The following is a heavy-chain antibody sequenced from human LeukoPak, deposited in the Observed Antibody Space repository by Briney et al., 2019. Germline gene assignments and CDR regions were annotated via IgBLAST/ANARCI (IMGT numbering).Heavy chain of an antibody. CDR3: ATNSSWFDY. D-gene: IGHD6-13*01. Sequence: SETLSLTCTVSGGSISSSYWSWIRQPPGKGLEWIGHISDSGSTNYNPSLKSRVTISVDTSKNQLFLKLRSVTTADTAVYYCATNSSWFDYWGQGTLVTVSS. V-gene: IGHV4-59*01. CDR2: ISDSGST. J-gene: IGHJ4*02. CDR1: GGSISSSY.